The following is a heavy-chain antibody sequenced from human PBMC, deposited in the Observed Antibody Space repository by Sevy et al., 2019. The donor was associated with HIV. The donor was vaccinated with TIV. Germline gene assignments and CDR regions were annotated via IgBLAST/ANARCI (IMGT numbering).Heavy chain of an antibody. CDR2: MSSGTSYT. CDR1: GFTFSDYY. CDR3: ARDRRNYGGQYFDY. V-gene: IGHV3-11*06. Sequence: GGSLRLSCAASGFTFSDYYMSWIRQAPGKGLEWVSYMSSGTSYTNYADSVKGRFTISRDNAKNSLYLQMNSLRAEDTAVYYCARDRRNYGGQYFDYWGQGTLLTVSS. D-gene: IGHD1-7*01. J-gene: IGHJ4*02.